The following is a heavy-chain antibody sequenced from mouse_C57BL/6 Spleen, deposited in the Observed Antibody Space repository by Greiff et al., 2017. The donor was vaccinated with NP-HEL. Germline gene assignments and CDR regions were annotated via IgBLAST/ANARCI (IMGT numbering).Heavy chain of an antibody. CDR2: IHPNSGST. V-gene: IGHV1-64*01. J-gene: IGHJ4*01. CDR1: GYTFTSYW. CDR3: ARYYYGSSDSPGDY. Sequence: VQLQQSGAELVKPGASVKLSCKASGYTFTSYWMHWVKQRPGQGLEWIGMIHPNSGSTNYNEKFKSKATLTVDKSSSTAYMQLSSLTSEDSAVYYCARYYYGSSDSPGDYWGQGTSVTVSS. D-gene: IGHD1-1*01.